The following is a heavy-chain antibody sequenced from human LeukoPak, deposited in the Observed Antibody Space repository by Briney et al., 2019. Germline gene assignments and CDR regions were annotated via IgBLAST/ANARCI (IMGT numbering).Heavy chain of an antibody. J-gene: IGHJ4*02. Sequence: KPSETLSLTCTVSGGSISSYYWSWIRQPPGKGLEWIGEINHSGSTNYNPSLKSRVTISVDTSKNQFSLKLSSVTAADTAVYYCARAPIAVAGNDYWGQGTLVTVSS. D-gene: IGHD6-19*01. V-gene: IGHV4-34*01. CDR3: ARAPIAVAGNDY. CDR2: INHSGST. CDR1: GGSISSYY.